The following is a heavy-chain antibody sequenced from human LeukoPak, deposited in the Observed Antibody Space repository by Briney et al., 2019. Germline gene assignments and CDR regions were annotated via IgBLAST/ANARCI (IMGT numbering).Heavy chain of an antibody. V-gene: IGHV3-23*01. J-gene: IGHJ4*02. Sequence: GGSLRLSCAASGFTFSIYAMSWVRQAPGKGLEWVSAISGSGGSTYYADSVKGRCTISRDNSKNTLYLQMNSLRAEDTAVYYCAKDLGIVVVPAALFDYWGQGTLVTVSS. D-gene: IGHD2-2*03. CDR3: AKDLGIVVVPAALFDY. CDR2: ISGSGGST. CDR1: GFTFSIYA.